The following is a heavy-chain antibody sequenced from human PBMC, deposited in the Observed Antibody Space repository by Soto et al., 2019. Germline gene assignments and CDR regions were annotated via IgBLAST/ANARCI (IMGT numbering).Heavy chain of an antibody. CDR1: GFTVSSNY. CDR3: ARYTHYYFDY. Sequence: PGGSLRLSCAASGFTVSSNYMSWVRQAPGKGLEWVSVIYGGGTTYYADSVKGRITISRDNSKNTLYLQMTSLRAEDTAIYYCARYTHYYFDYWCQGTLVTVSS. V-gene: IGHV3-53*01. J-gene: IGHJ4*02. CDR2: IYGGGTT.